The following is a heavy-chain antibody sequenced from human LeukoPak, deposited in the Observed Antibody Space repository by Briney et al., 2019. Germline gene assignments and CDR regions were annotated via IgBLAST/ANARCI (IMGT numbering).Heavy chain of an antibody. CDR2: ISGSGGST. Sequence: GGSLRLSCAASGFTFSSYAMSWVRQAPGKGLEWVSAISGSGGSTYYADSVKGRFTISRDNSKNTLYLQMNSLRAEDTAVYYYAKNRGGSYDYYYYGMDVWGQGTTVTVSS. D-gene: IGHD1-26*01. CDR1: GFTFSSYA. V-gene: IGHV3-23*01. J-gene: IGHJ6*02. CDR3: AKNRGGSYDYYYYGMDV.